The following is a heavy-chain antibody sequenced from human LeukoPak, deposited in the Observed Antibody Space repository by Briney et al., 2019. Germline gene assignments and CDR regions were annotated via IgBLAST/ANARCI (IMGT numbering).Heavy chain of an antibody. CDR1: GDPISDYC. CDR2: IYGNGST. V-gene: IGHV4-4*07. CDR3: ARVGEWLFDIDV. D-gene: IGHD3-16*01. Sequence: SETLSLTCTVSGDPISDYCWTWIRQPAGKGLEWIGRIYGNGSTNYNPSLKSRVAMSIDTSKMQFSLKLRSVTAADTAAYYCARVGEWLFDIDVWGKGTTVTVSS. J-gene: IGHJ6*03.